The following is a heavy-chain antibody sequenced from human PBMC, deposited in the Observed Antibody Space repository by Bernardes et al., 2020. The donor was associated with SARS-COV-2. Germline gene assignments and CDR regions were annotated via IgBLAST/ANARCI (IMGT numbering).Heavy chain of an antibody. CDR1: GGSVSSSSYF. Sequence: SETLSLTCTVFGGSVSSSSYFWGWLLQPPGKGLEWIGNIYYSGSTYYNPSLKSRVTISVDTSKNQFSLRLSSVTAADTAVYYCARRPSASGSGMDVWGQGTTVTVSS. CDR2: IYYSGST. J-gene: IGHJ6*02. V-gene: IGHV4-39*01. CDR3: ARRPSASGSGMDV.